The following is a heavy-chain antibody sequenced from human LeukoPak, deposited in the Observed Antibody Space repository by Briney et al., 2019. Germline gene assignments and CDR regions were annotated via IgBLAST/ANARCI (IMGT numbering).Heavy chain of an antibody. CDR2: MNPVSGNA. CDR1: GYTFTNFD. J-gene: IGHJ4*02. D-gene: IGHD6-13*01. Sequence: GASVKVSCKAPGYTFTNFDINWVRQAPGQGLEWMGWMNPVSGNAGSAQKFQGRVTLTRDTSISTAYMELSSLRSDDTAFYYCARAPMGAAALYWGQGTLVTVSS. CDR3: ARAPMGAAALY. V-gene: IGHV1-8*01.